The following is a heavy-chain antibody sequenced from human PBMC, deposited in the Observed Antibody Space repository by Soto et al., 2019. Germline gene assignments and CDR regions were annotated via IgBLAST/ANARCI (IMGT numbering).Heavy chain of an antibody. CDR2: IWYDGSNK. CDR1: GFTFSSYG. V-gene: IGHV3-33*01. J-gene: IGHJ4*02. CDR3: ARGGPPSLGDYPDY. Sequence: GGSLRLSCAASGFTFSSYGMHWVRQAPGKGLEWVAVIWYDGSNKYYADSVKGRFTISRDNSKNTLYLQMNSLRAEDTAVYYCARGGPPSLGDYPDYWGQGTLVTVSS. D-gene: IGHD3-16*01.